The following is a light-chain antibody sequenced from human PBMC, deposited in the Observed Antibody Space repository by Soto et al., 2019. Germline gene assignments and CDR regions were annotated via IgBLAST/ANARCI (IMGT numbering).Light chain of an antibody. J-gene: IGLJ1*01. CDR1: SSDVGSYNR. Sequence: QSVLTQPPSVSGSPGQSVTISCTGTSSDVGSYNRVSWYQQPPGTAPKLMIYEVNNRPSGVPDRFSGSKSGNTASLTISGLQAEDEADYYCNLFTASSTSVFGNGTKVTV. CDR2: EVN. V-gene: IGLV2-18*01. CDR3: NLFTASSTSV.